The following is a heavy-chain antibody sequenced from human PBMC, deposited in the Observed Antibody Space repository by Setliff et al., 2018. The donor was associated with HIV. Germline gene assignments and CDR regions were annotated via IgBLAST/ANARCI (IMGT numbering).Heavy chain of an antibody. V-gene: IGHV4-31*03. CDR2: IYYSGST. CDR3: ARGHMLITYYYYYYMDV. CDR1: GGSISSGGYY. J-gene: IGHJ6*03. Sequence: PSETLSLTCTVSGGSISSGGYYWSWIRQHPGKGLEWIGYIYYSGSTYYNPSLKSRVTISVDTSKNQFSLKLSSVTAADTAVYYCARGHMLITYYYYYYMDVWGKGTTVTVSS. D-gene: IGHD3-10*02.